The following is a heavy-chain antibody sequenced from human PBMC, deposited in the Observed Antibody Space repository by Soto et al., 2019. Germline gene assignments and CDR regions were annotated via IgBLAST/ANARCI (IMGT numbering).Heavy chain of an antibody. J-gene: IGHJ4*02. CDR1: GDTFSRYT. V-gene: IGHV1-69*01. Sequence: QVHLVQSGAEVKKPGSSVRVSCKASGDTFSRYTINWVRQAPRQGLEWMGGIIPRFGTTNYAPTLQGRVTITADESTNTVYMELSSLRSEDTALYFCARGRGLYNSGRSQRDYWGQGTLLTVSS. D-gene: IGHD1-1*01. CDR3: ARGRGLYNSGRSQRDY. CDR2: IIPRFGTT.